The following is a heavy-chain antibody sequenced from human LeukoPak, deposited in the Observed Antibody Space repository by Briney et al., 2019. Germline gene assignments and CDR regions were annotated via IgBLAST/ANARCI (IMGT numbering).Heavy chain of an antibody. CDR3: ARKGSSSCFDY. D-gene: IGHD6-6*01. V-gene: IGHV1-46*01. CDR1: GYTFISYQ. CDR2: INPTGGST. Sequence: ASVKVSCKASGYTFISYQTHWVRQAPGQGLEWMGIINPTGGSTSHAQKFQGRVTMTRDTSTSTVCMELSSLRSEDTAVYYCARKGSSSCFDYWGQGTLVTVSS. J-gene: IGHJ4*02.